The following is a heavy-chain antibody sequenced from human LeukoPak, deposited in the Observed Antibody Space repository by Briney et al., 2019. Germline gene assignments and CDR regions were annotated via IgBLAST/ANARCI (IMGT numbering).Heavy chain of an antibody. CDR2: IYYSGST. V-gene: IGHV4-39*01. J-gene: IGHJ4*02. Sequence: SETLSLTCTVSGGSISSSSYYWGWIRQSPGKGLEWIGSIYYSGSTYNNPSLKSRVTISVDTSKNQFSLKLSSVTAADTAVYYCARLYDYWGQGTLVTVSS. CDR3: ARLYDY. CDR1: GGSISSSSYY.